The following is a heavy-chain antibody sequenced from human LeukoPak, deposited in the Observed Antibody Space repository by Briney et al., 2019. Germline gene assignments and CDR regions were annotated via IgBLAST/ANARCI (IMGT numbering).Heavy chain of an antibody. D-gene: IGHD1-26*01. CDR2: IHYSGST. Sequence: SETLSPTCTVSGGSISSYYWSWIRQRPGKGLEWIRAIHYSGSTTYHHSLKSRVTISVDTPKNQCSLKLSSVTAADTAVYYGASRVGGTSTGFDYWGQGTLVTVSS. J-gene: IGHJ4*02. V-gene: IGHV4-59*08. CDR3: ASRVGGTSTGFDY. CDR1: GGSISSYY.